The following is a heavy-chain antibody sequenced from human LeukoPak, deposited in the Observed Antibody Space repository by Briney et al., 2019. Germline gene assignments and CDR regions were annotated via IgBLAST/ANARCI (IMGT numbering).Heavy chain of an antibody. Sequence: ASETLSLTCTVSGGSISSYFWSWIRQPPGKGVEWIGYIYYSGSTTYNPSLKSRVTISIDTSKNQFSLNLSSVTAADTAVYYCARERQLHYFDYWGQGTLVTDSS. CDR2: IYYSGST. V-gene: IGHV4-59*13. D-gene: IGHD6-6*01. J-gene: IGHJ4*02. CDR3: ARERQLHYFDY. CDR1: GGSISSYF.